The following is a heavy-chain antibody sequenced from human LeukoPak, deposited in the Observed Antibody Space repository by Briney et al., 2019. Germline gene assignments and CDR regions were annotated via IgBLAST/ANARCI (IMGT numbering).Heavy chain of an antibody. CDR2: IYYSGST. V-gene: IGHV4-59*08. J-gene: IGHJ5*02. Sequence: TTSETLSLTCTVSGGSISSYYWSWIRQPPVKGLEWIGYIYYSGSTNYNPSLKSRVTISVDTSKNQFSLKLSSVTAADTAVYYCARHVRRTSTSRLDPWGQGTLVTVSS. D-gene: IGHD2-2*01. CDR1: GGSISSYY. CDR3: ARHVRRTSTSRLDP.